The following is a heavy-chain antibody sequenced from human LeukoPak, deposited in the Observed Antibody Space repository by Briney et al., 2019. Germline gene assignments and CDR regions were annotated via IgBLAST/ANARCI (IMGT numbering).Heavy chain of an antibody. CDR2: IYNSGST. D-gene: IGHD6-13*01. Sequence: PSETLSLTCTVSGGSISSYFWSWIRQPPGKEPECIGYIYNSGSTKYNPSPKSRVTISVDTSKNQFSLKLSSVATADTAVYYCATSIAAAGTLDYWGQGTLVTVSS. J-gene: IGHJ4*02. CDR1: GGSISSYF. CDR3: ATSIAAAGTLDY. V-gene: IGHV4-59*01.